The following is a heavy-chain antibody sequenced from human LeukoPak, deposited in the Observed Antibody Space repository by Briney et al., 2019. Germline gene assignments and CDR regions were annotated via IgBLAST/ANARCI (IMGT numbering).Heavy chain of an antibody. Sequence: PGGSLRLSCAASGFTVSSNYVSWVRQAPGKGLEWVSVIHSDGKTYYADSVKGRFTISRDSSQNTLYLQMNSLRAEDTAVYYCARGSVRAVAGTSRPYDMDVWGQGTTVTVSS. CDR3: ARGSVRAVAGTSRPYDMDV. J-gene: IGHJ6*02. V-gene: IGHV3-53*01. CDR1: GFTVSSNY. D-gene: IGHD6-19*01. CDR2: IHSDGKT.